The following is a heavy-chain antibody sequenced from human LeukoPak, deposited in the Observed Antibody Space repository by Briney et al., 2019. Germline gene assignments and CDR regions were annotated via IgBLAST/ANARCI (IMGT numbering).Heavy chain of an antibody. J-gene: IGHJ3*02. Sequence: PSETLSLTCAVYGGSFSGYSWTWIRQPPGKGLEWIGEINHSGTTNYNSSLKSRVTISLDTSKTHFSLRLTSVTAADTAVYYCARPATYFESLDAFDICGQGTMVTVSS. CDR1: GGSFSGYS. D-gene: IGHD3-9*01. V-gene: IGHV4-34*01. CDR3: ARPATYFESLDAFDI. CDR2: INHSGTT.